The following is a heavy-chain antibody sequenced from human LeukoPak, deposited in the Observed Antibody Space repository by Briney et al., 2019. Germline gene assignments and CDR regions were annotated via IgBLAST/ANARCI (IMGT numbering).Heavy chain of an antibody. V-gene: IGHV4-30-2*01. CDR3: ARGLGMTRRMDV. J-gene: IGHJ6*02. CDR2: IYHSGST. CDR1: GGSISSGGYS. Sequence: TLSLTCAVSGGSISSGGYSWSWIRQPPGKGLEWIGYIYHSGSTYYNPSLKSRVTISVDRSKNQFSLKLSSVTAADTAVYYCARGLGMTRRMDVWGQGTTVTVSS. D-gene: IGHD1-26*01.